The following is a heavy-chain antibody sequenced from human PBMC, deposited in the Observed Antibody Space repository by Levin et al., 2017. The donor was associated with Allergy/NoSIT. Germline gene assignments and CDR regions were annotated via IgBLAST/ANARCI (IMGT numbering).Heavy chain of an antibody. CDR2: INHSGST. Sequence: PGGSLRLSCAVYGGSFSGYYWSWIRQPPGKGLEWIGEINHSGSTNYNPSLKSRVTISVDTSKNQFSLKLSSVTAADTAVYYCARGRRYYYGMDVWGQGTTVTVSS. J-gene: IGHJ6*02. V-gene: IGHV4-34*01. CDR3: ARGRRYYYGMDV. CDR1: GGSFSGYY.